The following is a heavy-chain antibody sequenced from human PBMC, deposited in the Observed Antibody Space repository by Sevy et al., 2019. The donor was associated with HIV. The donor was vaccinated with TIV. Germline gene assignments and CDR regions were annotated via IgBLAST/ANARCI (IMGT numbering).Heavy chain of an antibody. CDR3: GRGGCPNPHDY. D-gene: IGHD2-8*01. J-gene: IGHJ4*02. V-gene: IGHV3-23*01. Sequence: GGSLRLSCAASGFTFSKYSMSWVRQPPGKGLEWVSTLSFGSGGINYADTVKGGFTISRHNSKSSVYLQMNTLGHDDTAGYYCGRGGCPNPHDYWGQGTLVTVSS. CDR1: GFTFSKYS. CDR2: LSFGSGGI.